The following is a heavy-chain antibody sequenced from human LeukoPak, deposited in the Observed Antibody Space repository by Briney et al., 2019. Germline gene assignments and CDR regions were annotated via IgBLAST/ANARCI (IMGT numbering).Heavy chain of an antibody. CDR3: ARESPYYYDSSDYSGEPDY. V-gene: IGHV7-4-1*02. CDR1: GYTFNSYA. J-gene: IGHJ4*02. CDR2: INTNTGYP. Sequence: GASVKVSCKASGYTFNSYAMNWVRQAPGQGLEWMGWINTNTGYPTYAQCFTVRFVFSLDTSVSTAYLQISSLKAEDTAVYYCARESPYYYDSSDYSGEPDYWGQGTLVTVSS. D-gene: IGHD3-22*01.